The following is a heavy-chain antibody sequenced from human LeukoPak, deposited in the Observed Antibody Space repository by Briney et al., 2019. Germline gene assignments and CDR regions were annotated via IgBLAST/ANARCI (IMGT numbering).Heavy chain of an antibody. D-gene: IGHD2-8*01. V-gene: IGHV3-21*01. CDR3: ARVDCTNGVCSFDY. Sequence: GGSLRLSCAASGFTFSSYSMNWVHQAPGKGLEWVSSISSSTSYIYYADSLKGRFTISRDNAKNSLYLQMNSLRAEDTAVYYCARVDCTNGVCSFDYWGQGTLVTVSS. J-gene: IGHJ4*02. CDR2: ISSSTSYI. CDR1: GFTFSSYS.